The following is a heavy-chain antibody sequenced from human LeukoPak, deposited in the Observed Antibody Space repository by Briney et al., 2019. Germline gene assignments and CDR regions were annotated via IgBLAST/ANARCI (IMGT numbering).Heavy chain of an antibody. J-gene: IGHJ4*02. D-gene: IGHD2-21*02. CDR2: IIPIFGTA. CDR3: ARDYGHEMCGGDCYPPPIH. Sequence: ASVNVSCKASGGTFSSYAISWVRQAPGQGLEWMGGIIPIFGTANYAQKFQGRVTITADESTSTAYMELSSLRSEDTAVYYCARDYGHEMCGGDCYPPPIHWGQGTLVTVSS. V-gene: IGHV1-69*13. CDR1: GGTFSSYA.